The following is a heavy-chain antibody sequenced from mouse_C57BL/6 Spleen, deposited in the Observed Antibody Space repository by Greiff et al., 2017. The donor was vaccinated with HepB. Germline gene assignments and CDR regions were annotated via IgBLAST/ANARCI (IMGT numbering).Heavy chain of an antibody. V-gene: IGHV1-42*01. CDR1: GYSFTGYY. CDR2: INPSTGGT. J-gene: IGHJ2*01. Sequence: EVQLVESGPELVKPGASVKISCKASGYSFTGYYMNWVKQSPEKSLEWIGEINPSTGGTTYNQKFKAKATLTVDKSSSTAYMQLKSLTSEDSAVYYCARRGGRGNYFDYWGQGTTLTVSS. CDR3: ARRGGRGNYFDY. D-gene: IGHD3-3*01.